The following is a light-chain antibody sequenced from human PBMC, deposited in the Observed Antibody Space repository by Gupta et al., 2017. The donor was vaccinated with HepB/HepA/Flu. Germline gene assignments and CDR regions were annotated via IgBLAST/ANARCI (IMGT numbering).Light chain of an antibody. J-gene: IGLJ3*02. CDR2: RNN. Sequence: SVLTQPLAATGTPGQRVTISCSGSSSNIGSNYVNWYQQLPGTAPKLLIYRNNQRPSGVPDRFSGSKSGTSASLAISGLQSEDEADYYCAAWDDSLSGWVFGGGTKLTVL. CDR1: SSNIGSNY. V-gene: IGLV1-47*01. CDR3: AAWDDSLSGWV.